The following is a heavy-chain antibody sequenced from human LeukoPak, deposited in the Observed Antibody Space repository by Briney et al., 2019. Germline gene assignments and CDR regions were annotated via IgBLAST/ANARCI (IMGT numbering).Heavy chain of an antibody. Sequence: PSETLSLTCTVSSGSISTSNYYWGWVRQPPGKGLEWIGNINYSGSTYYNPSVKSRVTLSVDVSKNRFSLNLTSVTAADTALYFCARTHFDSLGWFDPWGQGIQVIVSS. CDR3: ARTHFDSLGWFDP. CDR2: INYSGST. J-gene: IGHJ5*02. V-gene: IGHV4-39*07. CDR1: SGSISTSNYY. D-gene: IGHD3-9*01.